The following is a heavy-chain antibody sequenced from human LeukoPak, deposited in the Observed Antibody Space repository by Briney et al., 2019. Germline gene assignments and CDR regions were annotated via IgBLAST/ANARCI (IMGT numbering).Heavy chain of an antibody. CDR3: ARENYFDSSGYYSIDY. Sequence: SETLSLTCTVSGGSISSYYWSWVRQPPGKGLEWIGYIYYSGSTNYNPSLKSRVTISVDTSKNQSSLKLSSVTAADTAVYYCARENYFDSSGYYSIDYWGQGTLVTVSS. CDR1: GGSISSYY. D-gene: IGHD3-22*01. J-gene: IGHJ4*02. CDR2: IYYSGST. V-gene: IGHV4-59*01.